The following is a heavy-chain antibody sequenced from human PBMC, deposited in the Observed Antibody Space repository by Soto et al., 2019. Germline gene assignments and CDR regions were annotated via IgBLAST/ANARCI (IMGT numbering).Heavy chain of an antibody. CDR3: AKDNHFTMVRGVIIQYYYYGLDV. CDR1: GYTFTGYY. V-gene: IGHV1-2*04. Sequence: ASVKVSCKASGYTFTGYYMHWVRQAPGQGLEWMGWINPNSGGTNYAQKFQGWVTMTRDTSISTAYMELSRLRAEDTAVYSCAKDNHFTMVRGVIIQYYYYGLDVWGQGTTVTVSS. D-gene: IGHD3-10*01. CDR2: INPNSGGT. J-gene: IGHJ6*02.